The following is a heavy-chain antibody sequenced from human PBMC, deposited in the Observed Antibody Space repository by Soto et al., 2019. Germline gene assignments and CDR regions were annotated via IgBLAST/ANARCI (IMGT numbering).Heavy chain of an antibody. V-gene: IGHV1-18*01. CDR3: AREGVAPYYYYGTDV. CDR1: GYTFTRSG. CDR2: ISTYNGDT. D-gene: IGHD5-12*01. J-gene: IGHJ6*02. Sequence: QVQLVQSGAEVKKPGASVKVSCKASGYTFTRSGISWVRQAPGQGLEWMGWISTYNGDTNYAQTFQGRVTMTTDTSTSTVYMELRSLRSDDTAVYYCAREGVAPYYYYGTDVWGQGTPVTVS.